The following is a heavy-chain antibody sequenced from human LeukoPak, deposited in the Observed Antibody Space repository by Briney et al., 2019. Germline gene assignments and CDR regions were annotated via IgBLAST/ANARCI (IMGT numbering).Heavy chain of an antibody. D-gene: IGHD6-13*01. Sequence: TTSETLSLTCAVYGGSFSGYYWSWIRQPPGKGLEWIGYIYYSGTTNYNPSLKSRVTISVDTSKNQFSLKLSSVTAADTAVYYCARGVYIAAAQYAYWGQGTLVTVSS. V-gene: IGHV4-59*01. CDR1: GGSFSGYY. CDR2: IYYSGTT. J-gene: IGHJ4*02. CDR3: ARGVYIAAAQYAY.